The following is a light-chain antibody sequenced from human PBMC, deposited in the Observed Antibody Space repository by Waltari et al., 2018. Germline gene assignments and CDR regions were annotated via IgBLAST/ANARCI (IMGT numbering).Light chain of an antibody. CDR3: QQRSNWPLT. V-gene: IGKV3-11*01. CDR2: GAS. J-gene: IGKJ4*01. Sequence: EIVLTQSPDTLSLSPGERATLSCRASQRVSSYLAWYQQKRGQAPRLLIYGASNRATGIPARFSGSGSGTDFTLTISTLEPEDFAVYYCQQRSNWPLTFGGGTKVEIK. CDR1: QRVSSY.